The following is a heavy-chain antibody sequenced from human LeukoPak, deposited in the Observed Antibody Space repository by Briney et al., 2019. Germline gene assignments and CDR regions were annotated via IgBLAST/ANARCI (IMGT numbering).Heavy chain of an antibody. J-gene: IGHJ4*02. CDR2: INQDGSGE. V-gene: IGHV3-7*01. Sequence: GGSLRLSCTASGFPFITYWLSWVRQAPGKGLEWVANINQDGSGEYYAGSVKGRFTIARDNAKNSLYLQMNSLRAEDTAVYYCARDDDVWSGRGHWGRGTLVTVSS. CDR1: GFPFITYW. CDR3: ARDDDVWSGRGH. D-gene: IGHD3-3*01.